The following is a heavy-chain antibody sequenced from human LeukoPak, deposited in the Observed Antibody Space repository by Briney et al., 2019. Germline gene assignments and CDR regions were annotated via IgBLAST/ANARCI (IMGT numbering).Heavy chain of an antibody. CDR3: ARDQEGFDY. V-gene: IGHV1-46*01. J-gene: IGHJ4*02. Sequence: ASVKVSCKASGYTFSSNYIHWVRQAPGQGLEWMGMIYPRDGSTSYAQKFQGRVTVTRDTSTSTVHMELSGLRSEDTAVYYCARDQEGFDYWGQGTLVTVSS. CDR2: IYPRDGST. CDR1: GYTFSSNY.